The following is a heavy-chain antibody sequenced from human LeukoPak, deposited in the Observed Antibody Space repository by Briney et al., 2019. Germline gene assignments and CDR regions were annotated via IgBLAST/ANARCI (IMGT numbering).Heavy chain of an antibody. J-gene: IGHJ4*02. D-gene: IGHD3-10*01. Sequence: PSQTLSLTCTVSGTSVSSGGYYWSWIRQHPGKGLEWIGYIHFSDNTYCNPSLKSRLIMSLDTSKNQVSLKLISVTAADTAVYYCARGGLRLTLIRGIIPFDYWGLGTLVTVSS. CDR2: IHFSDNT. CDR1: GTSVSSGGYY. V-gene: IGHV4-31*03. CDR3: ARGGLRLTLIRGIIPFDY.